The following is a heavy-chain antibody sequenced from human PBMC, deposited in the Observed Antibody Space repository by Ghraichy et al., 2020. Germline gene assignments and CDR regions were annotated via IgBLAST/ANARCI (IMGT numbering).Heavy chain of an antibody. V-gene: IGHV1-2*02. CDR3: ARDIRAKWEFDY. Sequence: ASVKVSCKTSGFTFSDYFIHWVRQAPGQGLEWMGWTHTISGATMYAQKFEGRVTMTRDTSINTAYMELNSLTSDDTAVYYCARDIRAKWEFDYWGQGTLVTVSS. D-gene: IGHD1-26*01. CDR1: GFTFSDYF. J-gene: IGHJ4*02. CDR2: THTISGAT.